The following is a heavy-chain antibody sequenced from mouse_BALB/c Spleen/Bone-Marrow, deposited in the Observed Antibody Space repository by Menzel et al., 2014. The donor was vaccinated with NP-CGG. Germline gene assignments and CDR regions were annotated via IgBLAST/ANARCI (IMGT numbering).Heavy chain of an antibody. J-gene: IGHJ1*01. CDR2: IWAGGST. Sequence: VKLVESGPGLVAPSQSLSITCTVSGFSLTSYGVHWVRQPPGKGLEWLGIIWAGGSTNYKSALMSRLSISKDNSKSQVFLKMNSLQTDDTAMYYCARDRRDYGKAWYFDVWGAGTTVRLL. D-gene: IGHD2-1*01. CDR1: GFSLTSYG. CDR3: ARDRRDYGKAWYFDV. V-gene: IGHV2-9*02.